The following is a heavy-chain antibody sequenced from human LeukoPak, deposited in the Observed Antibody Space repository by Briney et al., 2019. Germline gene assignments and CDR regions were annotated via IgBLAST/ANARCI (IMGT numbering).Heavy chain of an antibody. CDR1: GSSISSGYY. D-gene: IGHD3-22*01. V-gene: IGHV4-38-2*02. Sequence: PSETLSLTCTVSGSSISSGYYWGWIRQPPGKGLEWIGIIYHSGSTYYNPSLKSRVTISVDTSKNQFSLKLSSVTAADTAVYYCARATYYYDSSGSPGAFDIWGQGTMVTVSS. J-gene: IGHJ3*02. CDR2: IYHSGST. CDR3: ARATYYYDSSGSPGAFDI.